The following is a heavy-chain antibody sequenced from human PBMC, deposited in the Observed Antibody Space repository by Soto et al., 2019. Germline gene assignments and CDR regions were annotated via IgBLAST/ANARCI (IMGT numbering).Heavy chain of an antibody. D-gene: IGHD3-22*01. Sequence: QVQLVQSGAEVKKPGASVKVSCKASGYTFTSYYMHWVRQAPGQGLEWMGIINPSGGSTSYAQKFQGRVTMTRDTSTSTVYMELSSLRSEDTAVYYCARISVLYYYDSSGPQEDYWGQGTLVTVSS. CDR1: GYTFTSYY. CDR2: INPSGGST. CDR3: ARISVLYYYDSSGPQEDY. J-gene: IGHJ4*02. V-gene: IGHV1-46*01.